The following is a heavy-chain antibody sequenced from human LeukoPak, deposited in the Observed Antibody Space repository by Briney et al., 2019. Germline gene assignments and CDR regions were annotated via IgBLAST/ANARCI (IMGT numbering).Heavy chain of an antibody. Sequence: NPSEKLSLNCTVSGGSISSSSYYWGWIRQPPGKRLEWNGIIYYSASTNYNPSLKSRVNISVDTDKNQFSPKLSSVTAADTAVYYCARQGRGSSSYMEEFDYWGQGTLVTVSS. CDR1: GGSISSSSYY. V-gene: IGHV4-39*01. J-gene: IGHJ4*02. D-gene: IGHD6-13*01. CDR3: ARQGRGSSSYMEEFDY. CDR2: IYYSAST.